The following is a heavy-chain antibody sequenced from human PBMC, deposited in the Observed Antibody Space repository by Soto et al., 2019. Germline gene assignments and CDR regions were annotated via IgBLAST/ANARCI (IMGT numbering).Heavy chain of an antibody. D-gene: IGHD6-6*01. CDR2: IYYSGST. CDR1: GGSISRSTYH. Sequence: PSETLSLTCTDSGGSISRSTYHWGWIRQTPGKGLEWIGTIYYSGSTYYNPSLKSRVTISIDTSKNQFSLTLSSVTAADTAVYYCARPEYSSSSAEYYFDYWGRGTLVTVSS. J-gene: IGHJ4*02. V-gene: IGHV4-39*01. CDR3: ARPEYSSSSAEYYFDY.